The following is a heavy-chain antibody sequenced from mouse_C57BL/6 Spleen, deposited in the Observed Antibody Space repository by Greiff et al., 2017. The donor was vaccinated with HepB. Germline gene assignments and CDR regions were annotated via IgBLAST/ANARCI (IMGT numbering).Heavy chain of an antibody. J-gene: IGHJ1*03. CDR2: ISSGSSTI. CDR3: ARDYGSSYWYFDV. Sequence: EVKVVESGGGLVKPGGSLKLSCAASGFTFSDYGMHWVRQAPEKGLEWVAYISSGSSTIYYADTVKGRFTISRDNAKNTLFLQMTSLRSEDTAMYYCARDYGSSYWYFDVWGTGTTGTVSS. D-gene: IGHD1-1*01. V-gene: IGHV5-17*01. CDR1: GFTFSDYG.